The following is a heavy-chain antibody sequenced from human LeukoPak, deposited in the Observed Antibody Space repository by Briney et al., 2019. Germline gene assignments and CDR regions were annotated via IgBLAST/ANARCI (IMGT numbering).Heavy chain of an antibody. D-gene: IGHD3-16*01. V-gene: IGHV3-7*03. CDR3: AKSQGGAWDAFDI. Sequence: QTGGSLRLSCAASGFSLSGYWMTWVRQAPGKGLEWVARLHADGVEQNYVDSVTGRFTMSRDNAKNSLDLQMNSLRAEDTAVYYCAKSQGGAWDAFDIWGQGTMVTVSS. CDR1: GFSLSGYW. CDR2: LHADGVEQ. J-gene: IGHJ3*02.